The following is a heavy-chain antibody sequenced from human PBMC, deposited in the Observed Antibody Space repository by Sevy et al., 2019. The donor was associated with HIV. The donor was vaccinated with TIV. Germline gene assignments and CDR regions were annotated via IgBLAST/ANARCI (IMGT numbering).Heavy chain of an antibody. CDR1: GFTFDDYA. J-gene: IGHJ4*02. CDR2: ISWNSGSI. Sequence: GGSLRLSFAASGFTFDDYAMHWVRQAPGKGLEWVSGISWNSGSIGYADSVKGRFTISRDNAKNSLYLQMNSLRAEDTALYYCAKEEGYYSDSSGYFFDYWGQGTLVTVSS. CDR3: AKEEGYYSDSSGYFFDY. D-gene: IGHD3-22*01. V-gene: IGHV3-9*01.